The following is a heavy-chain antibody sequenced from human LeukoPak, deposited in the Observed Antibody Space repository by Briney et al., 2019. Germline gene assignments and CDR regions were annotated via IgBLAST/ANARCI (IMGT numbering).Heavy chain of an antibody. J-gene: IGHJ2*01. D-gene: IGHD4-17*01. CDR1: GFTFDHYG. Sequence: GGSLRLSCAASGFTFDHYGMSWVRQAPGKGLEWVTGITWNGASTGFADSVKGRFTISRDNAKNSLYLGMSSLRAEDTALYYCAREYGDYSSYFDLWGRGTLVTVSS. V-gene: IGHV3-20*04. CDR2: ITWNGAST. CDR3: AREYGDYSSYFDL.